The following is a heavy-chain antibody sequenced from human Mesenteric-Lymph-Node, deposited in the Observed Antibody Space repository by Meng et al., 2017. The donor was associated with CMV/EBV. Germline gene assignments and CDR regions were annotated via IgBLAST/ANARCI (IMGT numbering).Heavy chain of an antibody. CDR2: INAGDNFI. Sequence: GESLKISCAASGFSFSSYTMHWVRQAPGKGLEWVSSINAGDNFIYYADSVQGRFTISRDNAKNSLYLQMNSLRAEDTALYYCARDTGTYSHDYWGQGTLVIVS. V-gene: IGHV3-21*04. CDR1: GFSFSSYT. J-gene: IGHJ4*02. D-gene: IGHD1-1*01. CDR3: ARDTGTYSHDY.